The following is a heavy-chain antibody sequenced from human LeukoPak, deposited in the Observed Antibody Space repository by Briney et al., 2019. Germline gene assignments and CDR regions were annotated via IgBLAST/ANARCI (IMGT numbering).Heavy chain of an antibody. CDR1: GYTFTSYG. D-gene: IGHD2-15*01. Sequence: GASVKVSCKASGYTFTSYGISWVRQAPGQGLEWMGWISAYNGNTNYAQKLQGRVTMTTDTSTSTAYMELRSLRSDDTAVYYCARVGLGGVLAATGAGFDPWGQGTLVTVSS. CDR2: ISAYNGNT. V-gene: IGHV1-18*01. J-gene: IGHJ5*02. CDR3: ARVGLGGVLAATGAGFDP.